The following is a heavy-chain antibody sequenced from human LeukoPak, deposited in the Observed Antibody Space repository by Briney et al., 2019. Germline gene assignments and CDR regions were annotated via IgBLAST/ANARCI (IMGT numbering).Heavy chain of an antibody. CDR2: ISDSGDNP. CDR3: AKDRGGSYFDFVF. CDR1: GFSFSDYA. V-gene: IGHV3-23*01. Sequence: AGGSLRLSCAASGFSFSDYAMSWVRQAPGKGLEWVSAISDSGDNPYYADSVKGSFTISRDNSENTLSLQMYSLRAEDTAVYYCAKDRGGSYFDFVFWGGRALVTVSS. J-gene: IGHJ4*02. D-gene: IGHD1-26*01.